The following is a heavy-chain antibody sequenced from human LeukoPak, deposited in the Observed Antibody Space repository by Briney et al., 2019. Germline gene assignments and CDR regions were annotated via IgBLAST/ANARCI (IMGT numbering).Heavy chain of an antibody. CDR3: ARDSGHDAFDI. CDR2: ISGSSSYI. J-gene: IGHJ3*02. Sequence: GGSLRLSCAASGFTFSSYGMSWVRQAPGKGLEWVSSISGSSSYIYYADSVKGRFTISRDNAKKSLYLQMSSLRAEDTAVYYCARDSGHDAFDIWGQGTMVTVSS. CDR1: GFTFSSYG. V-gene: IGHV3-21*04.